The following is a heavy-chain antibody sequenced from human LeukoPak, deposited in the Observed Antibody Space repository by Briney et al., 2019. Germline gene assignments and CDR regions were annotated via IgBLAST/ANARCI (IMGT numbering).Heavy chain of an antibody. V-gene: IGHV3-11*01. CDR2: ISSSGSTI. D-gene: IGHD3-9*01. CDR1: GFTFSDYY. Sequence: GGSLRLSCAASGFTFSDYYMSWIRQAPGKGLEWVSYISSSGSTIYYADSVKGRFTISRDNAKNSLYLQMNSLRAEDTAVYYCARGYYDILTGYYYYYYYGMDVWGRGTTVTVSS. J-gene: IGHJ6*02. CDR3: ARGYYDILTGYYYYYYYGMDV.